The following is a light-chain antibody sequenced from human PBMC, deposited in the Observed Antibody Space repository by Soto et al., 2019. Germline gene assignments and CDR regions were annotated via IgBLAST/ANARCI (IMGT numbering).Light chain of an antibody. J-gene: IGLJ1*01. CDR3: SSYAGSNNI. Sequence: QSVLTQPPSASGSPGQSVTISCTGTSSDVGGYNYVSWYQQHPGKAPKLMIYEVSKRPSGVPDRFSGSKSGNTASLTVSGLLAEDEADYYCSSYAGSNNILGTGTNVTVL. CDR1: SSDVGGYNY. V-gene: IGLV2-8*01. CDR2: EVS.